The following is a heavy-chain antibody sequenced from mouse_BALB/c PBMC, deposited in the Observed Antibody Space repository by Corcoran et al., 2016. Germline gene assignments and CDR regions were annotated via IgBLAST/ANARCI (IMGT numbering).Heavy chain of an antibody. J-gene: IGHJ3*01. CDR1: GFNIKDTY. CDR3: ARTGIIDY. CDR2: IDPENGNT. D-gene: IGHD4-1*01. V-gene: IGHV14-1*02. Sequence: EVQLQQSGAELVRPGALVKLSCKASGFNIKDTYMHWVKQRPEQGLEWIGRIDPENGNTIYDPKFQGKASITADTSSNTAYLQLSSLTSEDTAVYYCARTGIIDYWGQGTMVTVSA.